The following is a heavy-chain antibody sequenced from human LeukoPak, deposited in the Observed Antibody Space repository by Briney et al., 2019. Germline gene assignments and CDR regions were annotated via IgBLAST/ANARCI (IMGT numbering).Heavy chain of an antibody. CDR1: GYTFTSYA. CDR2: INAGNGNT. V-gene: IGHV1-3*01. J-gene: IGHJ5*02. Sequence: ASVKVSCKASGYTFTSYAMHWVRQAPGQRLEWMGWINAGNGNTKYSQKFQGRVTITRDTSASTAYMELSSLRSEDTAVYYCARDRPRTGILNWFDPWGRGTLVTVSS. CDR3: ARDRPRTGILNWFDP.